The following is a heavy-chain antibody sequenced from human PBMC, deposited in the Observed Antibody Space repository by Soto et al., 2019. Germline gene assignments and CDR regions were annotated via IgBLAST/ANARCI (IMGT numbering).Heavy chain of an antibody. J-gene: IGHJ5*02. V-gene: IGHV4-39*01. CDR3: ATHLSYDSSGYYYDGWFDP. CDR1: GGSISSSSYY. CDR2: IYYSGST. Sequence: SETLSLTCTVSGGSISSSSYYWGWIRQPPGKGLEWIGSIYYSGSTYYNPSLKSRLTISVDTSKNQFSLKLSSVTAADTAVYYCATHLSYDSSGYYYDGWFDPWGQGTLVTVSS. D-gene: IGHD3-22*01.